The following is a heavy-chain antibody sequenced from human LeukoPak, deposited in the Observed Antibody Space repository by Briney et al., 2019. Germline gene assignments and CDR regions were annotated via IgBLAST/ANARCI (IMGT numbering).Heavy chain of an antibody. J-gene: IGHJ4*02. CDR1: GGSISSHY. CDR2: IYYSGST. CDR3: ARGPSRFDSAGY. V-gene: IGHV4-59*11. Sequence: PSETLSLTCTVSGGSISSHYWSWVRQPPGKGLEWIGYIYYSGSTKYNPSLKSRVTISVDTSKNEFSLKLKSVTTADTAVYYCARGPSRFDSAGYWGQGTLVTVFS. D-gene: IGHD3-9*01.